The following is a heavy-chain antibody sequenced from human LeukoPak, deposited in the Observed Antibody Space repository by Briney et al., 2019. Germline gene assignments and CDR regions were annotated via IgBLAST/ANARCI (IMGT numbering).Heavy chain of an antibody. CDR2: IYPGDPET. CDR1: GYIFISYY. D-gene: IGHD2-8*01. Sequence: TRGESLKISCQGFGYIFISYYIAWVRQLPGKGLEWMGIIYPGDPETRYSPSFQGQVTISADKSINTAYLQWSSLQAADTAIYYCARRRMVSRLYYLDSRGQGTLVTVSS. J-gene: IGHJ4*02. V-gene: IGHV5-51*01. CDR3: ARRRMVSRLYYLDS.